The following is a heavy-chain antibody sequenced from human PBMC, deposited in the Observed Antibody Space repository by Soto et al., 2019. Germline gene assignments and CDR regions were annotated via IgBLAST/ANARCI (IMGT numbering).Heavy chain of an antibody. J-gene: IGHJ6*02. D-gene: IGHD2-15*01. CDR3: GVRTPQYGGNSLYGRDV. CDR2: IIPIFGTA. Sequence: QVQLVQSGAEVKKPGSSVKVSCKASGGTFSSYAISWVRQAPGQGLEWMGGIIPIFGTANYAQKFQGRVTITADKSTSTAYRELSSLRSEDTAVYYCGVRTPQYGGNSLYGRDVWGQGTTVTVSS. CDR1: GGTFSSYA. V-gene: IGHV1-69*06.